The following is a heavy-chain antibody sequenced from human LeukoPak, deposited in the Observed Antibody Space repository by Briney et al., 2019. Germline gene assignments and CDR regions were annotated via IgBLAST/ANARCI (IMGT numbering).Heavy chain of an antibody. CDR3: ARGITGTTH. J-gene: IGHJ4*02. V-gene: IGHV4-34*01. CDR1: GGSFSGYY. Sequence: SETLSLTCAVYGGSFSGYYWTWIRQPPGKGLEWIGEINHSGSTNYNPSLKSRVTISVDTSKNQFSLKLSSVTAADTAVYYSARGITGTTHWGQGTLVTVSS. CDR2: INHSGST. D-gene: IGHD1-20*01.